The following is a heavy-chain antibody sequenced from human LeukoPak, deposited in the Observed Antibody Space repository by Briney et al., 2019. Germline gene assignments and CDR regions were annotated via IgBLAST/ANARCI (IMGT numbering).Heavy chain of an antibody. Sequence: GGSLRLSCAASGFTFSSYAMSWVRQAPGKGLEWVAVISYDGSNKYYADSVKGRFTISRDNSKNTLYLQMNSLRAEDTAVYYCAYSSSWARGAFDIWGQGTMVTVSS. CDR2: ISYDGSNK. D-gene: IGHD6-13*01. J-gene: IGHJ3*02. CDR3: AYSSSWARGAFDI. V-gene: IGHV3-30*03. CDR1: GFTFSSYA.